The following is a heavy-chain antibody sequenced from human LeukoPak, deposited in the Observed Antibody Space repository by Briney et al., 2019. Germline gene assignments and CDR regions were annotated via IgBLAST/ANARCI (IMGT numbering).Heavy chain of an antibody. CDR3: ARRAVVIGVGYFDY. Sequence: GESLKISCKGSGYSFTTYWIGWVRQMPGKGLEWMGIIYPSDSDIRISPSFQGQVTISVDKSINTAYLQWSSLKASDTAIYCCARRAVVIGVGYFDYWGQGTLVTVSS. CDR1: GYSFTTYW. V-gene: IGHV5-51*01. J-gene: IGHJ4*02. D-gene: IGHD4-23*01. CDR2: IYPSDSDI.